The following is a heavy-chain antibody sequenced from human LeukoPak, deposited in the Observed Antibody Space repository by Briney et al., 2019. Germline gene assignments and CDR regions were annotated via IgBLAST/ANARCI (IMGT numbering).Heavy chain of an antibody. D-gene: IGHD3-10*01. V-gene: IGHV3-11*01. CDR2: ISSSGSTI. CDR1: GFTFSDYY. J-gene: IGHJ3*02. CDR3: ARDWVAGVPFDAFDI. Sequence: PGGSLRLSCAASGFTFSDYYMSWIRQAPGKGLEWVSYISSSGSTIYYADSVKGRFTISRDNAKNSLYLQMNSLRAEDTAMYYCARDWVAGVPFDAFDIWGQGTMVSVSS.